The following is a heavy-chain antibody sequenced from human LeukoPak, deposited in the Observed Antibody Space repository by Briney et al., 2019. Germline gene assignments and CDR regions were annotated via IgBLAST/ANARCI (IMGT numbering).Heavy chain of an antibody. D-gene: IGHD3-3*01. V-gene: IGHV4-39*01. CDR3: AINDFWSGYYFDY. CDR2: IYYSGST. Sequence: PSETLSLTCTVSGGSISSSSYYWGWIRQPPGKGLEWIGSIYYSGSTYYNPSLKSRVTISVDTSKNQFSLKLSSVTAADTAVYYCAINDFWSGYYFDYWGQGTLVTVSS. J-gene: IGHJ4*02. CDR1: GGSISSSSYY.